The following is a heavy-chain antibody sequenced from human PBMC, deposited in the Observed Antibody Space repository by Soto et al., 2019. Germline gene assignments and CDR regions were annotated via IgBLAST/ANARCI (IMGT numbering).Heavy chain of an antibody. J-gene: IGHJ4*02. Sequence: GGSLRLSCAASGFTFSSYGMHWVRQAPGKGLEWVAAISYDGSNKYYADSVKGRFTISRDNSKNTLYLQMNSLRAEDTAVYYCAKDLAIFGVVIGVFDYWGQGTLVTVSS. CDR2: ISYDGSNK. V-gene: IGHV3-30*18. CDR3: AKDLAIFGVVIGVFDY. CDR1: GFTFSSYG. D-gene: IGHD3-3*01.